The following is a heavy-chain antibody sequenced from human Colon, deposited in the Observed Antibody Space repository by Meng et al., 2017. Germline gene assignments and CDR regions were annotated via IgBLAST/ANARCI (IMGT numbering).Heavy chain of an antibody. D-gene: IGHD1-26*01. Sequence: SETLSLTCAVSGGSFSRDSWNWIRLAAGKDLEWIGRIFATENTNYNPSLKSRVVMSIDTSKNQFSLNLKSVTAADTAVYYCARGSGSYGQFDSWGQGTRVTVSS. CDR3: ARGSGSYGQFDS. CDR1: GGSFSRDS. CDR2: IFATENT. J-gene: IGHJ4*02. V-gene: IGHV4-4*07.